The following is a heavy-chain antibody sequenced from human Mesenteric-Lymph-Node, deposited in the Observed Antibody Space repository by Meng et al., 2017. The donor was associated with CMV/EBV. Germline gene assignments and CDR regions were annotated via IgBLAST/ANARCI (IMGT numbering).Heavy chain of an antibody. CDR2: INHSGST. CDR1: GGSFSAYY. J-gene: IGHJ4*02. D-gene: IGHD1-14*01. V-gene: IGHV4-34*01. CDR3: ASLAPLNNTKDKIPSGY. Sequence: QVQLQHWGAGLLKHSGTLSLTCALYGGSFSAYYWSWIRQNPGKGLEWIGEINHSGSTTYNPSLKSRITISVDTSKNHFSLKLTSVTAADTAVYFCASLAPLNNTKDKIPSGYWGQGTLVTVSS.